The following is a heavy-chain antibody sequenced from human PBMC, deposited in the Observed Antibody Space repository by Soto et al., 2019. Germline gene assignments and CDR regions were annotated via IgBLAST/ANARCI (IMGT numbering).Heavy chain of an antibody. CDR2: IDPSDSYT. Sequence: EVQLVQSGAEVKKPGESLRISCKGSGYSFTSYWISWVRQMPGKGLEWMGRIDPSDSYTNYSPSFQGHVTISADKSISTAYLQWSSLKASDTAMYYCARMGTYYYDSSGYYYEPRRRNFDYWGQGTLVTVSS. CDR3: ARMGTYYYDSSGYYYEPRRRNFDY. V-gene: IGHV5-10-1*03. J-gene: IGHJ4*02. D-gene: IGHD3-22*01. CDR1: GYSFTSYW.